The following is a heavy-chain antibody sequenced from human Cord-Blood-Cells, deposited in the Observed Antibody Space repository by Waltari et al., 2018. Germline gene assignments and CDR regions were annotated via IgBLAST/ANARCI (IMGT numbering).Heavy chain of an antibody. V-gene: IGHV3-23*01. J-gene: IGHJ4*02. CDR3: AKDAPQYSSSWYFDY. CDR1: GFTFRSND. D-gene: IGHD6-13*01. Sequence: EVQLLESGGGLVQPGGSLRPSCAASGFTFRSNDLGWVRQAPGKGLEGVSAIGGSGGRPDYADSVKGRFTISRDNSKTTLYLQMNSLRAEDTAVYYCAKDAPQYSSSWYFDYWGQGTLVTVSS. CDR2: IGGSGGRP.